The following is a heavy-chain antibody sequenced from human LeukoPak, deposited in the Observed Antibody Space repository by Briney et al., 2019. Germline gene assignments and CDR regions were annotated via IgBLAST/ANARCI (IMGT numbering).Heavy chain of an antibody. Sequence: SETLSLTCTVSGGSISSSSYYWGWIRQPTGKGLEWIGSIYYSGSTYYNPSLKSRVTISVDTSKNQFSLKLSSVTAADTAVYYCARHTLVVPFDYWGQGTLVTVSS. J-gene: IGHJ4*02. CDR1: GGSISSSSYY. CDR3: ARHTLVVPFDY. D-gene: IGHD2-2*01. CDR2: IYYSGST. V-gene: IGHV4-39*01.